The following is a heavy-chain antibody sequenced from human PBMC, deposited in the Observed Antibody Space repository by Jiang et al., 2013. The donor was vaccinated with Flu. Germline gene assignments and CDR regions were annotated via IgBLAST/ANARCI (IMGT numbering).Heavy chain of an antibody. CDR2: IKHSGRT. V-gene: IGHV4-34*01. Sequence: GSGLVKPSETLSLTCAVYGASLSGYWSWIRQSPGTGLEWIGEIKHSGRTNYNPSLKSRVTISVDTSKNQFSLKMTSVTAADTAVYYCASNDYAHHVSRGTVFDIWGQETMVTVSS. D-gene: IGHD4-17*01. CDR3: ASNDYAHHVSRGTVFDI. CDR1: GASLSGY. J-gene: IGHJ3*02.